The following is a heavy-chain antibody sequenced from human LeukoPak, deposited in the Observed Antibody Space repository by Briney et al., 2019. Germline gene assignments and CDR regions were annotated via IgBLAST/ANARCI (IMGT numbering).Heavy chain of an antibody. V-gene: IGHV4-34*01. CDR2: INHSGST. CDR3: ARGGGLKGGFDY. J-gene: IGHJ4*02. Sequence: SETLSLTCAVYGGSFSGYYWSWIRQPPGKGLEWIGEINHSGSTNYNPSLKSRVTISLDTSMTQFSLNLSSVTAADTAVYFCARGGGLKGGFDYWGQGTLVTVSS. CDR1: GGSFSGYY.